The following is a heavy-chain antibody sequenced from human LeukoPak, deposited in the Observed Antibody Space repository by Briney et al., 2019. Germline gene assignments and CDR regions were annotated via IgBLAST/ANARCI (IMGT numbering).Heavy chain of an antibody. CDR3: ARAESGKTYYYYMDV. J-gene: IGHJ6*03. Sequence: PGGSLRLSCAASGFTFSSYEMNWVRQAPGKGLEWVSAITGSGDGTYYTDSVKGRFTISRDNTKNSLYLQMNSLRAEDTAVYYCARAESGKTYYYYMDVWGKGATVTVSS. CDR1: GFTFSSYE. CDR2: ITGSGDGT. V-gene: IGHV3-48*03. D-gene: IGHD1-14*01.